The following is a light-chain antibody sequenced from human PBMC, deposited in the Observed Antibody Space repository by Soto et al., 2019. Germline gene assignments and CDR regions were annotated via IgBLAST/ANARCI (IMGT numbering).Light chain of an antibody. CDR1: SSDVGSYNY. CDR3: SSYTRSNTMV. CDR2: DVS. J-gene: IGLJ2*01. V-gene: IGLV2-14*01. Sequence: QSVLTQPASVSGSPGQSITISCTGTSSDVGSYNYVSWYQQHPGKAPKLLIYDVSNRPSGVSDRFSGSKSGNTASLTISGPQAEDESDYYCSSYTRSNTMVLGGGTKLTVL.